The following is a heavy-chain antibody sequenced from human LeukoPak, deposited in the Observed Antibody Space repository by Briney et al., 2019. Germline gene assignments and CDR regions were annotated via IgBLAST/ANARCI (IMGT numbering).Heavy chain of an antibody. V-gene: IGHV3-21*01. D-gene: IGHD2-21*02. CDR3: ARDSGYCGGDCHGEFDY. Sequence: GGSLRLSCAASGFTFSSYSMNWVRQAPGKGLEWVSSISSSSSYIYYADSVKGRFTISRDNAKNSLYLQMNSLRAEDTAVYYCARDSGYCGGDCHGEFDYWGQGTLVTVSS. CDR2: ISSSSSYI. CDR1: GFTFSSYS. J-gene: IGHJ4*02.